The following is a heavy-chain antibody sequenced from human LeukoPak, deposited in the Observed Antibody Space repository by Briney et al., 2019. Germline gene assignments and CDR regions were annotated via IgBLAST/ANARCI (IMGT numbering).Heavy chain of an antibody. Sequence: GGSLRLSCAASGFTFGSYAMHWVRQAPGKGLEWVAVISYDGSNKYYADSVKGRFTISRDNSKNTLYLQMNSLRAEDTAVYYCARAVDQNSYGVPFFDYWGQGTLVTVSS. J-gene: IGHJ4*02. CDR3: ARAVDQNSYGVPFFDY. CDR2: ISYDGSNK. CDR1: GFTFGSYA. D-gene: IGHD5-18*01. V-gene: IGHV3-30-3*01.